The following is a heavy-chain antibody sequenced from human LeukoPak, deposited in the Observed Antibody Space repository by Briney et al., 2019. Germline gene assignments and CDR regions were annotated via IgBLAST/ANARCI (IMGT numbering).Heavy chain of an antibody. CDR2: IYPGDSDT. CDR3: ARQEFSSGHDAFDL. J-gene: IGHJ3*01. Sequence: GEALKISCKGSGYSFTNYWIGWVRQMPGKGLEWMGIIYPGDSDTRYSPSFQGQVTISADTSITTAYLQWSSLKASDTAIYYSARQEFSSGHDAFDLWGQGTMVIVSS. CDR1: GYSFTNYW. D-gene: IGHD6-19*01. V-gene: IGHV5-51*01.